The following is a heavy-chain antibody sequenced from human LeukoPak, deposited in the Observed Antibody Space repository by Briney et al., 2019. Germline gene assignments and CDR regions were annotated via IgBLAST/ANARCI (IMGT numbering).Heavy chain of an antibody. CDR2: INSDGSST. J-gene: IGHJ1*01. CDR3: AAGNCGGDCYSGY. V-gene: IGHV3-74*01. Sequence: GGSLRPSWDVSGFTFRSTWVHWVRQPPGKGLVWVLRINSDGSSTSYADSVRGRLTISRDNDKNTLYLQMNSLRAEDTAVYYCAAGNCGGDCYSGYWGQGPLVTVSS. CDR1: GFTFRSTW. D-gene: IGHD2-21*02.